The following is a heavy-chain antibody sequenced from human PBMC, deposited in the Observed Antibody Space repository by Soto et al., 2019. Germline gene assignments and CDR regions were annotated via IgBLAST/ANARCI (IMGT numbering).Heavy chain of an antibody. J-gene: IGHJ4*02. Sequence: EGQLVESGGGLVEPGGSLRLSCAASGFIFSSSDMTWVRQAPGKGLEYVSSINYNGIYTFYAEPAKGRFTISIDNAKNSLYLQMYSLTAEDTAVYFCARKYNSDISGYDYFDYWGQGTLVIVSS. CDR3: ARKYNSDISGYDYFDY. CDR2: INYNGIYT. V-gene: IGHV3-21*06. D-gene: IGHD3-22*01. CDR1: GFIFSSSD.